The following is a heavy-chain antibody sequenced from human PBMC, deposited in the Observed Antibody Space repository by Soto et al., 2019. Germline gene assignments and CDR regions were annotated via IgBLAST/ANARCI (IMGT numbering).Heavy chain of an antibody. CDR1: GGSISSGGYS. Sequence: LSLTCAVSGGSISSGGYSWSWIRQPPGKGLEWIGYIYHSGSTYYNPSLKSRVTISVDRSKNQFSLKLSSVTAADTAVYYCARGEYYYDSSGYRINWFDPWGQGTLVTVSS. V-gene: IGHV4-30-2*01. J-gene: IGHJ5*02. CDR3: ARGEYYYDSSGYRINWFDP. D-gene: IGHD3-22*01. CDR2: IYHSGST.